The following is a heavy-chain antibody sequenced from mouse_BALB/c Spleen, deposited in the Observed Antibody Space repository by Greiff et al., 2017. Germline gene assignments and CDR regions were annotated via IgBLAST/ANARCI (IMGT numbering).Heavy chain of an antibody. CDR2: INPHNDGT. Sequence: EVQLQQSGPELVKPGASVKMSCKASGYTFTSYVMHWVKQKPGQGLEWIGYINPHNDGTKYNETFKGKATLTSDKSSSTAYMELSSLTSEDSAVYYCARGNYDGSSYWYFDVWGAGTTVTVSS. D-gene: IGHD1-1*01. J-gene: IGHJ1*01. CDR1: GYTFTSYV. CDR3: ARGNYDGSSYWYFDV. V-gene: IGHV1-14*01.